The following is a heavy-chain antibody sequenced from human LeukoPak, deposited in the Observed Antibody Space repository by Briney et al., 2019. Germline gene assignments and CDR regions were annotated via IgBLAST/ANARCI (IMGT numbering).Heavy chain of an antibody. J-gene: IGHJ3*02. V-gene: IGHV6-1*01. D-gene: IGHD3-10*01. CDR1: GDSVSSNSAA. CDR2: TYYRSKWYN. CDR3: AGAGYYGSGTYAFDI. Sequence: SQTLPLTCAISGDSVSSNSAAWNWIRQSPSRGLEWLGRTYYRSKWYNDYAVSVKGRITINPDTSKNQFSLQLNSVTPGDTAVYFCAGAGYYGSGTYAFDIWGQGTMVTVSS.